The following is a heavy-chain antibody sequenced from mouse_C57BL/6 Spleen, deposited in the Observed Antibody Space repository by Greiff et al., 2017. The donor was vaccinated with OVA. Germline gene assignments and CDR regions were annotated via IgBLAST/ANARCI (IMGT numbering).Heavy chain of an antibody. D-gene: IGHD1-1*01. CDR1: GFSLTSYG. Sequence: VQLVESGPGLVQPSQSLSITCTVSGFSLTSYGVHWVRQSPGKGLEWLGVIWRGGSTDYNAAFISRLSISKDNSKSQVFFKMNSLQADDTAVYYCARRRYGDAMDYWGQGTSVTVSS. CDR3: ARRRYGDAMDY. V-gene: IGHV2-2*01. J-gene: IGHJ4*01. CDR2: IWRGGST.